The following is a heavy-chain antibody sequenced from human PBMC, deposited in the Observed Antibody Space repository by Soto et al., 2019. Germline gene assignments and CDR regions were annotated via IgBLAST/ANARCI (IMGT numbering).Heavy chain of an antibody. CDR3: ARLGYSYGKNWFDP. D-gene: IGHD5-18*01. CDR1: GGYIVDFC. Sequence: SEPKRVPSSVAGGYIVDFCGSWIRKKPGKGLEWSGYIYYSGSTNYNPALKSRVTISVDTSKNQFSLKLSSVTAADTAVYYCARLGYSYGKNWFDPWGQGTLVTVSS. CDR2: IYYSGST. V-gene: IGHV4-59*01. J-gene: IGHJ5*02.